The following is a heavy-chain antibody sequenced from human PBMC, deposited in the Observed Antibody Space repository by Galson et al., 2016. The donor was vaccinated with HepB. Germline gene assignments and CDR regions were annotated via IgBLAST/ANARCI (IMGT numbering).Heavy chain of an antibody. Sequence: SETLSLTCNISGGSINNYYWTWIRQPPGRGLEWIGHVYFSGRTDYNPSLKSRVTISLDSSKNHFSLRLISVTAADTALYFCASTGGYYETSGYSFDYWGRGTLVTVAS. CDR1: GGSINNYY. J-gene: IGHJ4*02. CDR3: ASTGGYYETSGYSFDY. D-gene: IGHD3-22*01. V-gene: IGHV4-59*01. CDR2: VYFSGRT.